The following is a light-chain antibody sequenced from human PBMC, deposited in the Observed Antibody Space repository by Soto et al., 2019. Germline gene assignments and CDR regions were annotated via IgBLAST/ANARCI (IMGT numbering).Light chain of an antibody. Sequence: DIQMTQSPSSLSASVGDRVTITCRASQGINNYLAWYQQRPGEVPKPLIYAASTLQSGVPSRLSGSRSWTDFTLTTSSLQPEDVATYYCQNYHSAPLTFGGGPKVE. V-gene: IGKV1-27*01. CDR3: QNYHSAPLT. CDR1: QGINNY. CDR2: AAS. J-gene: IGKJ4*01.